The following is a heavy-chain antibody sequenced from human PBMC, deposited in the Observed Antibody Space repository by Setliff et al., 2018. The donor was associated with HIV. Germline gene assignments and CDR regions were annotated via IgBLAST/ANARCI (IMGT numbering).Heavy chain of an antibody. CDR1: GFTFSSYS. D-gene: IGHD6-19*01. V-gene: IGHV3-48*01. J-gene: IGHJ3*02. Sequence: GESLRLSCAASGFTFSSYSMNWVRQAPGKGLEWVSYISSSSSTIYYADSVKGRFTISRDNAKNSLYLQMNSLRAEDTAVYYCASDLYSSGWRWGAFDIWGQGTMVTVSS. CDR3: ASDLYSSGWRWGAFDI. CDR2: ISSSSSTI.